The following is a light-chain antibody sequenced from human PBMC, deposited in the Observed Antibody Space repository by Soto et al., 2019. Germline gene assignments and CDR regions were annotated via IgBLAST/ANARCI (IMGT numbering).Light chain of an antibody. Sequence: DIQMTQSPSSLSASVGDRVTITCRASQTISSFLNWYQQKPGKAPELLISAASSLQSGVPSRFSGSGSGTDFTLTIGSLQPEDFATYYCQQSYITPLTFGGGTKGEIK. CDR2: AAS. CDR1: QTISSF. CDR3: QQSYITPLT. V-gene: IGKV1-39*01. J-gene: IGKJ4*01.